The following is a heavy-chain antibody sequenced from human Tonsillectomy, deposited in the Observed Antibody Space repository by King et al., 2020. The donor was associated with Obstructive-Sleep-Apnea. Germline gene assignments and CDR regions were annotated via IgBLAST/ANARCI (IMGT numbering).Heavy chain of an antibody. CDR1: GGSFSGYY. D-gene: IGHD3-10*01. CDR3: ARPGVSNGGLGPYYFDY. J-gene: IGHJ4*02. V-gene: IGHV4-34*01. CDR2: INHSGST. Sequence: VQLQQWGAGLLKPSETLSLTCAVYGGSFSGYYWSWIRQPPGKGLEWIGEINHSGSTNYNPSLKSRVTISVDTSKNQFSLKLSSVTAADTAVYYCARPGVSNGGLGPYYFDYWGQGTLVTVSS.